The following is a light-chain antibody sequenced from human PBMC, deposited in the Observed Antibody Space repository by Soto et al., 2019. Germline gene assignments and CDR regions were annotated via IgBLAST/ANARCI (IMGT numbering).Light chain of an antibody. CDR3: QQYNNWPWWT. V-gene: IGKV3-15*01. CDR2: GAS. CDR1: QSVSSN. Sequence: EIVMTQSPATLSVSPGERATLSCRASQSVSSNLAWYQQKPGQAPRRLIYGASTRATGIPARFSGSGAGTEFTLTSSSPQSEDVAVYYCQQYNNWPWWTFGQGTKVESK. J-gene: IGKJ1*01.